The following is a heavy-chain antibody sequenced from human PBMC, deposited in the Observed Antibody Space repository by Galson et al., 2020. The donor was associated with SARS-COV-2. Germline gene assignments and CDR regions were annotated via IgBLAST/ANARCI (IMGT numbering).Heavy chain of an antibody. CDR2: IIPIFGTA. CDR1: GGTFSSYA. CDR3: ARDLRFLEWLLPPNYYYYGMDV. D-gene: IGHD3-3*01. V-gene: IGHV1-69*06. J-gene: IGHJ6*02. Sequence: SVKVSCKASGGTFSSYAISWVRQAPGQGLEWMGGIIPIFGTANYAQKFQGRVTITADKSTSTAYMELSSLRSEDTAVYYCARDLRFLEWLLPPNYYYYGMDVWGQGTTVTVSS.